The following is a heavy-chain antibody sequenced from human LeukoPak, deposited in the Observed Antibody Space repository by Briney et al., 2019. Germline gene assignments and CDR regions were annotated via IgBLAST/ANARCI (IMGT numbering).Heavy chain of an antibody. Sequence: GGSLRLSCAASGFTFSSYSMNWVRQAPGKGLEWVSSISSSSSYIYYADSVKGRFTISRDNAKNSLYLQMNSLRAEDTAVYYCARGLLEWLFYHLNYYYYMDVWGKGTTVTVSS. V-gene: IGHV3-21*01. CDR1: GFTFSSYS. CDR3: ARGLLEWLFYHLNYYYYMDV. D-gene: IGHD3-3*01. CDR2: ISSSSSYI. J-gene: IGHJ6*03.